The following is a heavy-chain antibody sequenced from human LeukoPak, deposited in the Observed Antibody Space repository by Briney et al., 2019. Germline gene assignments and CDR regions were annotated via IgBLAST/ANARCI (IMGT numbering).Heavy chain of an antibody. V-gene: IGHV1-2*02. CDR3: ARGRMLSLNWFDP. D-gene: IGHD2-8*01. Sequence: ASVKVSCKASGYTFTCYYMHWVRQAPGKGLEWMGWINPNSGGTNYAQKFQGRVTMTRDTSISTAYMELSRLRSDDTAVYYCARGRMLSLNWFDPWGQGTLVTVSS. CDR1: GYTFTCYY. J-gene: IGHJ5*02. CDR2: INPNSGGT.